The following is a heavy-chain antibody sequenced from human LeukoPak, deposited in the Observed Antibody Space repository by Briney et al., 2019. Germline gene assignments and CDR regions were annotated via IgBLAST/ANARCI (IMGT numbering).Heavy chain of an antibody. J-gene: IGHJ3*02. CDR2: ISYDGSNK. CDR1: GFTFSSYG. CDR3: ASRRSGWPNDALDI. V-gene: IGHV3-30*03. D-gene: IGHD6-19*01. Sequence: GGSLRLSCAASGFTFSSYGMHWVRQAPGKGLEWVAVISYDGSNKYYADSVKGRFTISRDNSKNTLYLQMNSLRAEDTAVYYCASRRSGWPNDALDIWGQGTMVTVTS.